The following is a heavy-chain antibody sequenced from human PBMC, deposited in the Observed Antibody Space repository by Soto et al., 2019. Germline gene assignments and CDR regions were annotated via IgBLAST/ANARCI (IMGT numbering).Heavy chain of an antibody. D-gene: IGHD2-2*01. CDR2: ILPIFGTA. Sequence: QVQLVQSGAEVKKPGSPVNVSCKASGGTFSSYAISWVRQAPGQGLEWMGGILPIFGTANYARKFQGRVTITADRSTSTAYMELSSLRSEDTAVYYCARASTLTVHCGSVSCPRMDVWGQGTTVTVSS. V-gene: IGHV1-69*06. J-gene: IGHJ6*02. CDR1: GGTFSSYA. CDR3: ARASTLTVHCGSVSCPRMDV.